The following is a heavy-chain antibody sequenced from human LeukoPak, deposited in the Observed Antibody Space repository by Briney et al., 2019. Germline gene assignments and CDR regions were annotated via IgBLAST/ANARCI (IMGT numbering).Heavy chain of an antibody. CDR3: ARGYWGSSGLDY. J-gene: IGHJ4*02. D-gene: IGHD3-16*01. CDR1: GGSFSGYY. CDR2: INHSGST. V-gene: IGHV4-34*01. Sequence: MPSETLSLTCAVYGGSFSGYYWSWIRQPPGKGLEWIGEINHSGSTNYNPSLKSRVTISVDTSKNQFSLKLSSVTAADTAVYYCARGYWGSSGLDYWGQGTLVTVSS.